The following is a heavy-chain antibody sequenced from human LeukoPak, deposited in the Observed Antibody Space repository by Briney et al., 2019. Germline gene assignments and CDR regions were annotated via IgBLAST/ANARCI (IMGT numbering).Heavy chain of an antibody. D-gene: IGHD5-12*01. J-gene: IGHJ4*02. CDR3: ARDGYRENDY. Sequence: PGGSLRLSCVASGFTFRTYSMNWVRQAPGKGLEWVSYISDSSGTIYYADSVKGRFTISRDNAKNSLYLQMNSLRDEDTAVYYCARDGYRENDYWGQGTLVTVSS. CDR2: ISDSSGTI. V-gene: IGHV3-48*02. CDR1: GFTFRTYS.